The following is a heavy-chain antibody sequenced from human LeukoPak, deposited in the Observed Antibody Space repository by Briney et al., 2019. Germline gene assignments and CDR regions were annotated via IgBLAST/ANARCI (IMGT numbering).Heavy chain of an antibody. CDR1: GFTFNSYS. CDR2: ISSSSSYI. CDR3: ARAMVRGAPVGGLDYGY. V-gene: IGHV3-21*01. Sequence: PGGSLRLSCAASGFTFNSYSTNWVRQAPGKGLEWVSSISSSSSYIYYADSVKGRFTISRDNAKNSLYLQMNSLRAEDTAVYYCARAMVRGAPVGGLDYGYWGQGTLVTVSS. J-gene: IGHJ4*02. D-gene: IGHD3-10*01.